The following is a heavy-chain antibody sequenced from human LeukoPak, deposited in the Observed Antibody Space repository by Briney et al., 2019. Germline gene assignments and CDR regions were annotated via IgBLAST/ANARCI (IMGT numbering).Heavy chain of an antibody. CDR3: TRDPIAAAASGGDN. CDR1: GFTFSDYS. J-gene: IGHJ4*02. Sequence: GGSLRLSCAASGFTFSDYSMNWVRQAAGKGLEWVSSITSRSSYMYYGDSVKGRFTISRDNAKNSLYLQMNSLRAEDTAVYYCTRDPIAAAASGGDNWGQGTLVTVSS. D-gene: IGHD6-13*01. CDR2: ITSRSSYM. V-gene: IGHV3-21*01.